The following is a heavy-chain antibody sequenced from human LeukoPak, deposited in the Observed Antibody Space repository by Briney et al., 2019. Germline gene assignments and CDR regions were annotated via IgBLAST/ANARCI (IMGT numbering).Heavy chain of an antibody. CDR3: AKDMFSFSQDSSGYFPFDY. J-gene: IGHJ4*02. V-gene: IGHV3-30*18. D-gene: IGHD3-22*01. Sequence: GGSLRLSCAASGFTFSSYGMHWVRQAPGKGLEWVAVISYDGSNKYYADSVKGRFTISRDNSKNTLYLQMNSLRAEDTAVYYCAKDMFSFSQDSSGYFPFDYRGQGTLVTVSS. CDR1: GFTFSSYG. CDR2: ISYDGSNK.